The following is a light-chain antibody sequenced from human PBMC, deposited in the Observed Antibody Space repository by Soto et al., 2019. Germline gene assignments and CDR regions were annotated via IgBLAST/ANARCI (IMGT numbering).Light chain of an antibody. CDR3: SSYTSTSSWV. V-gene: IGLV2-14*01. J-gene: IGLJ3*02. CDR2: EVS. CDR1: SSDVGGYNY. Sequence: QSVLTQPASVSGSPGQSITISCTGTSSDVGGYNYVSWYQHHPGKAPKVMIYEVSNRPSGVSNRFSGSKSGNTASLTIYGLQAEDEADYYCSSYTSTSSWVFGGGTKLTVL.